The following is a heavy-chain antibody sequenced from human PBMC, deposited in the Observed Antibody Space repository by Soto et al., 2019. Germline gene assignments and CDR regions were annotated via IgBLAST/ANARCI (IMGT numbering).Heavy chain of an antibody. J-gene: IGHJ6*02. CDR2: ISYDGSNK. CDR3: AGSSDYYYYYGMDV. Sequence: GGSLRLSCAASGFTFSSYAMHWVRQAPGKGLEWVAVISYDGSNKYYADSVKGRFTISRDNSKNTLYLQINSLRAEDTAVYYCAGSSDYYYYYGMDVWGQGTTVTVSS. D-gene: IGHD6-6*01. V-gene: IGHV3-30-3*01. CDR1: GFTFSSYA.